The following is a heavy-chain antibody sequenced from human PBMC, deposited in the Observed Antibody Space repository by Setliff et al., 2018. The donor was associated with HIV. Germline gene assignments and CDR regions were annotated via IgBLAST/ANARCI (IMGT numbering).Heavy chain of an antibody. V-gene: IGHV1-24*01. J-gene: IGHJ4*02. Sequence: ASVKVSCKVFGYTLAALSIHWVRQAPGKGLEWMGGFDPEDGDRINAEKFQGRVTMTADTSTDTAYMALSSLTSEDTAVYYCATDPGRRITFGGVIVNPDYWGQGTLVTVSS. CDR3: ATDPGRRITFGGVIVNPDY. CDR1: GYTLAALS. D-gene: IGHD3-16*02. CDR2: FDPEDGDR.